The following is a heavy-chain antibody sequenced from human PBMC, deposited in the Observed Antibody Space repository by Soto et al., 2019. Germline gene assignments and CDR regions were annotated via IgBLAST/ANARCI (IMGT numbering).Heavy chain of an antibody. CDR3: ARDHIALDY. D-gene: IGHD6-13*01. V-gene: IGHV3-33*01. CDR1: GFTFSSYG. CDR2: IWYDGSNK. J-gene: IGHJ4*02. Sequence: GGSLRLSCAASGFTFSSYGMHWVRQAPGKGLEWVAVIWYDGSNKYYADSVKGRFTISRDNSKKTVYLQMNSLRAEDTAVYFCARDHIALDYWGQGTQVTVSS.